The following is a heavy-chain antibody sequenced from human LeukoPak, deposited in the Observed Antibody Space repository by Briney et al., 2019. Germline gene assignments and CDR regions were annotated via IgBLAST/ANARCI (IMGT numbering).Heavy chain of an antibody. Sequence: SETLSLTCTVSGYSISSGYYWGWIRQPPGKGLEWIGSIYHSGSTYYNPSLKSRVTISVDTSKNQFSLKLSSVTAVDTAVYYCARGKIRHSDYWGQGTLVTVSS. CDR1: GYSISSGYY. J-gene: IGHJ4*02. CDR2: IYHSGST. D-gene: IGHD3-3*02. V-gene: IGHV4-38-2*02. CDR3: ARGKIRHSDY.